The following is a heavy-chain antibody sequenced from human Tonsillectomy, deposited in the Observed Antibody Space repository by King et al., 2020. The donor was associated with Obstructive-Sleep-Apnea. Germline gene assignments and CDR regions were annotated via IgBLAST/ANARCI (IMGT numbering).Heavy chain of an antibody. D-gene: IGHD2-2*01. CDR1: GFTFRSYA. CDR3: ARDLRHIVVVPAARTNYYYGMDV. V-gene: IGHV3-30*04. CDR2: ISYDGSKK. J-gene: IGHJ6*02. Sequence: QVQLVESGGGVVQPGRSLRLSCAASGFTFRSYAMHWVRQAPGKGLEWVAVISYDGSKKYYADSVKGRFTISRDNSKNTLYLQMNSLRAEDTAVYYCARDLRHIVVVPAARTNYYYGMDVWGQGTTVTVSS.